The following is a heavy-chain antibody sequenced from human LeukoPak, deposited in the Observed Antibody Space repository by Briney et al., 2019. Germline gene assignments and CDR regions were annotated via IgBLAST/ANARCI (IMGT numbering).Heavy chain of an antibody. CDR3: ARLIGYCSDFCCPGWGS. Sequence: PSETLSLTCSVSGGSITTTGYYWGWIRQSPGKGLEWIGNIKNSVTNFYNPSLRSRVTMYVVTSKNEDSLNLYSLTAADTAVYYCARLIGYCSDFCCPGWGSWGQGTLVTVSS. D-gene: IGHD2-15*01. V-gene: IGHV4-39*01. J-gene: IGHJ5*02. CDR2: IKNSVTN. CDR1: GGSITTTGYY.